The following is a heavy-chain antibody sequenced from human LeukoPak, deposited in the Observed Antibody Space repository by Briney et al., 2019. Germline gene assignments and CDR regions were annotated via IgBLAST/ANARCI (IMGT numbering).Heavy chain of an antibody. CDR1: GFTFSSYA. CDR3: AKGVVGSSVDYYYYYYMDV. V-gene: IGHV3-23*01. Sequence: GGSLRLSCAASGFTFSSYAMHWVRQAPGKGLEWVSAISGSGGSTYYADSVKGRFTISRDNSKNTLYLQMNSLRAEDTAVYYCAKGVVGSSVDYYYYYYMDVWGKGTTVTISS. CDR2: ISGSGGST. D-gene: IGHD2-15*01. J-gene: IGHJ6*03.